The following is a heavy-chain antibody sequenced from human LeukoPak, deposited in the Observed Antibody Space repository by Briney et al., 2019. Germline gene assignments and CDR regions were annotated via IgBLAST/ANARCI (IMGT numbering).Heavy chain of an antibody. J-gene: IGHJ4*02. D-gene: IGHD1-26*01. Sequence: SETLSLTCTVSGGSISTYYWSWIRQPPGKGLEWIAYIHYSGTTNYNPSLKSRVTISVDTSKKHLSLKLSSLTAADTAVYYCANFVGSFAFLDYWGQGPLVTVSS. CDR3: ANFVGSFAFLDY. V-gene: IGHV4-59*01. CDR2: IHYSGTT. CDR1: GGSISTYY.